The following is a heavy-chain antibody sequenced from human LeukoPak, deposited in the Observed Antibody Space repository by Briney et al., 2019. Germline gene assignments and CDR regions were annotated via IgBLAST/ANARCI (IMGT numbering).Heavy chain of an antibody. D-gene: IGHD2-15*01. CDR3: VREYWTGIYMDV. CDR1: GGSISNGIYY. Sequence: SETLSLTCTVSGGSISNGIYYWNWIRQPAGKGLEWIGRIYNTGSTNYSPSLKSRVTISVDTSKNQFSLKLSSVTAADTAVYFCVREYWTGIYMDVWGKGATVTVSS. CDR2: IYNTGST. V-gene: IGHV4-61*02. J-gene: IGHJ6*03.